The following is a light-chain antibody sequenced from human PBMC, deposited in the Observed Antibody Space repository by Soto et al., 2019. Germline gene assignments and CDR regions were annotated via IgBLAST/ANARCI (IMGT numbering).Light chain of an antibody. Sequence: EIVLTQSPATVSLSPGERATLSCRTSQSFSSRFLTWYQQKPGQAPRLLIYDASQRATGIPARFSGSGSGTDFTLTISSLEPEDFAVYYCQQRSNWPPSFTFGPGTKVDIK. CDR2: DAS. J-gene: IGKJ3*01. CDR1: QSFSSRF. V-gene: IGKV3-11*01. CDR3: QQRSNWPPSFT.